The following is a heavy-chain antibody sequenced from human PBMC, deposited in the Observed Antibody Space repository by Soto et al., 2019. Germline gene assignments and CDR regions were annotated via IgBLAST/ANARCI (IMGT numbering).Heavy chain of an antibody. CDR2: ISGSGGST. Sequence: EVQLLESGGGLVQPGGSLRLSCAASGFTFSSYAMSWVRQAPGKGLEWVSAISGSGGSTYYADSVKGRFTISRDNSKNTLYLQMNSLRAEDTAVYYCAKGRYCSSTSCPPVDWFDPWGQGPLVTVSS. CDR3: AKGRYCSSTSCPPVDWFDP. CDR1: GFTFSSYA. J-gene: IGHJ5*02. D-gene: IGHD2-2*01. V-gene: IGHV3-23*01.